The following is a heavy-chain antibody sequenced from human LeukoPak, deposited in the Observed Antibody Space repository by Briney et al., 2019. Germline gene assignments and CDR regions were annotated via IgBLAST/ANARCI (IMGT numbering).Heavy chain of an antibody. J-gene: IGHJ4*02. V-gene: IGHV3-23*01. CDR3: AKAAQTYYYDSSAPGGY. Sequence: GGSLRLSCAASGFTFSSYAMSWVRQAPGKGLEWVSAISGSGGSTYYADSVKGRFTISRDNSKNTLYLQMNSLRAEDTAVYYCAKAAQTYYYDSSAPGGYWGQGTLVTVSS. D-gene: IGHD3-22*01. CDR2: ISGSGGST. CDR1: GFTFSSYA.